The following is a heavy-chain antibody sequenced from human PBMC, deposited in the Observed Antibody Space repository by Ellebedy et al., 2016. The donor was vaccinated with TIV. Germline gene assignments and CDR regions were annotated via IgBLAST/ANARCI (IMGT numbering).Heavy chain of an antibody. CDR3: VRDGAYGDYSPGYYGMDV. Sequence: ESLKISCAASGFTFNSYWMSWVRQAPGKGLEWVANINQDGSRIYYVDSVKGRFTISRDNAKNSVYLRMNILRVEDTAVYHCVRDGAYGDYSPGYYGMDVWGQGTTVTVSS. J-gene: IGHJ6*02. CDR2: INQDGSRI. CDR1: GFTFNSYW. V-gene: IGHV3-7*03. D-gene: IGHD3-22*01.